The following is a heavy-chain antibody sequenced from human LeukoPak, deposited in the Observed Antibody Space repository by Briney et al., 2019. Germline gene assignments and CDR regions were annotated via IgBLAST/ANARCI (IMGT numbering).Heavy chain of an antibody. Sequence: PGGSLRLSCAVSGFTFSSYSMNWVRQAPGQGLYLVSFISTSSSYIYYADSVKGRFTISRDNAKNSLYLQMNTLRAEDTAVYYCPRDRCLQSEGYYMDVWGKGTTVTISS. J-gene: IGHJ6*03. CDR3: PRDRCLQSEGYYMDV. CDR1: GFTFSSYS. CDR2: ISTSSSYI. V-gene: IGHV3-21*01. D-gene: IGHD5-24*01.